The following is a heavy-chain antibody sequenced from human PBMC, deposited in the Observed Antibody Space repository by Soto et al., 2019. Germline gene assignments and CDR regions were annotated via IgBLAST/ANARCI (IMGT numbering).Heavy chain of an antibody. D-gene: IGHD5-12*01. V-gene: IGHV4-30-2*01. J-gene: IGHJ4*02. CDR1: GGSISSGGYS. CDR3: ARASAMLNSGYDWPLDY. CDR2: IYHSGST. Sequence: SETLSLTCAVSGGSISSGGYSWSWIRQPPGKGLEWIGYIYHSGSTYYNPSLQGRVTMTTDTSTSTAYMELRSLRSDDTAVYYCARASAMLNSGYDWPLDYWGQGTLVTVS.